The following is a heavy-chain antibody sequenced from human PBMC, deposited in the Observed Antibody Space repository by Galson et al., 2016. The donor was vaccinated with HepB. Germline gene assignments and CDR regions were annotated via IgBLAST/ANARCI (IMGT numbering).Heavy chain of an antibody. J-gene: IGHJ4*02. CDR3: ARRRGNTNFDY. Sequence: LRLSCAASEFTVSDNYMSWVRQAPGKGLEWVSLISGDGVTYYADSVKGRFTISRDHSDNSLYLQMNSLRAEDTAVYYCARRRGNTNFDYWGQGTLVTVSS. V-gene: IGHV3-53*01. D-gene: IGHD3-10*01. CDR1: EFTVSDNY. CDR2: ISGDGVT.